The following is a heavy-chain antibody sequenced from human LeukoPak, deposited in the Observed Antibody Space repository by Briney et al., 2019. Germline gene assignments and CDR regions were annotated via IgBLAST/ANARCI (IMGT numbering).Heavy chain of an antibody. Sequence: GASVKVSCKASGYTFTGYYMHWVRQAPGQGLEWMGWINPDSGGTNYAQKFQGRVTMTRDTSISTAYMELSRLRTDDTAVYYCARDLGTYYFDYWGQGNLVTVSS. CDR2: INPDSGGT. D-gene: IGHD3-16*01. CDR1: GYTFTGYY. J-gene: IGHJ4*02. CDR3: ARDLGTYYFDY. V-gene: IGHV1-2*02.